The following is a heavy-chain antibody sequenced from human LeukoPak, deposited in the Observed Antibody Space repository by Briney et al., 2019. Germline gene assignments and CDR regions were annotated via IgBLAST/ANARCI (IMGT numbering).Heavy chain of an antibody. CDR2: IKQDGSEK. CDR3: ARYYYGSYPKFDY. D-gene: IGHD3-10*01. CDR1: GFTFSRNW. V-gene: IGHV3-7*04. Sequence: GGSLRLSCAASGFTFSRNWMSWVRQAPGRGLEWVANIKQDGSEKYYVDSVKGRFTISRDNAKNSLYLQMNSLRAEDTAVYYCARYYYGSYPKFDYWGQGTLVTVSS. J-gene: IGHJ4*02.